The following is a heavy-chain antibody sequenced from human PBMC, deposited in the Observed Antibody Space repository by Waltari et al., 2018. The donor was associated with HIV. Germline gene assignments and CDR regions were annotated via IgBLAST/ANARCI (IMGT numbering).Heavy chain of an antibody. D-gene: IGHD5-18*01. CDR3: AKPAAMASYGMDV. CDR1: GFTFSSYG. Sequence: QVQLVESGGGVVQPGRSLRLSCAASGFTFSSYGMHWVRQAPGKGLEWVAVISYDGSNKYYADSGKGRFTISRDNSKNTLYLQMNSLRAEDTAVYYCAKPAAMASYGMDVWGQGTTVTVSS. J-gene: IGHJ6*02. V-gene: IGHV3-30*18. CDR2: ISYDGSNK.